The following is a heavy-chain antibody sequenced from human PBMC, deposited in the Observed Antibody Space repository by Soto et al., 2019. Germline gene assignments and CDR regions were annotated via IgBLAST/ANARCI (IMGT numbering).Heavy chain of an antibody. CDR1: GFTFSSYG. J-gene: IGHJ6*02. V-gene: IGHV3-30*18. CDR2: ISYDGSNK. CDR3: AKKAVVPAAISYYGMDV. D-gene: IGHD2-2*01. Sequence: PGGSLRLSCAVSGFTFSSYGMHWVRQAPGKGLEWVAVISYDGSNKYYADSVKGRFTISRDNSKNTLYLQMNSPRAEDTAVYYCAKKAVVPAAISYYGMDVWGQGTTVTVSS.